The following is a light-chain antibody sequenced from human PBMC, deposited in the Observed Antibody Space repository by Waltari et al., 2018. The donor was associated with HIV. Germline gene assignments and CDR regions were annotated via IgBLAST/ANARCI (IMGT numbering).Light chain of an antibody. CDR3: QVWDSSSGVV. CDR1: NTGSKS. J-gene: IGLJ2*01. Sequence: SYVLTQSPSVPVAPGKTARITCGGNNTGSKSVHWYQQKPGQAPVLVIYYDSDRPSGIPERLSGSNSGNTATLTISRVEAGDEADYYCQVWDSSSGVVFGGGTRLTVL. V-gene: IGLV3-21*04. CDR2: YDS.